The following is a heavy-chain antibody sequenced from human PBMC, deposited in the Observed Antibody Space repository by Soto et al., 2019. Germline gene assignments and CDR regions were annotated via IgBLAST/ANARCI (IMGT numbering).Heavy chain of an antibody. CDR3: PRSMPAVNSGMDV. Sequence: SETLSVTCAVSGGSISSGGYSWSWIRQPPGKGLEWIGYIYHSGSTYYNPSLKSRVTISVYRSERQFALKLSAVTAADTAVYYGPRSMPAVNSGMDVGGQGTTAPAS. CDR2: IYHSGST. CDR1: GGSISSGGYS. D-gene: IGHD2-2*01. V-gene: IGHV4-30-2*01. J-gene: IGHJ6*02.